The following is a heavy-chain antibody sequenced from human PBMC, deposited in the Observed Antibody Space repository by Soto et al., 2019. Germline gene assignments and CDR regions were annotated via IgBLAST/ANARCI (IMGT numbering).Heavy chain of an antibody. CDR1: GFTFSSYS. V-gene: IGHV3-21*01. J-gene: IGHJ4*02. Sequence: GGSLRLSCAASGFTFSSYSMNWVRQAPGKGLEWVSSISSSSSYIYYADSVKGRFTISRDNAKNSLYLQMNSLRAEDTAVYYCARDGAYSGYDSVIDYWGQGTLVTVSS. D-gene: IGHD5-12*01. CDR3: ARDGAYSGYDSVIDY. CDR2: ISSSSSYI.